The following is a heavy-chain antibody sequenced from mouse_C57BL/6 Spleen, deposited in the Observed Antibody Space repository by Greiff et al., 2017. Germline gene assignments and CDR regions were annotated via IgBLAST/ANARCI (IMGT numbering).Heavy chain of an antibody. CDR2: IYPGSGNT. V-gene: IGHV1-66*01. J-gene: IGHJ1*03. D-gene: IGHD1-1*01. CDR1: GYSFTSYY. CDR3: ASPITTVEPRYFDV. Sequence: QVQLQQSGPELVKPGASVKISCKASGYSFTSYYIHWVKQRPGQGLEWIGWIYPGSGNTKYNEKFKGKATLPADTSSSTAYMQLSSLTSEDSAVYYCASPITTVEPRYFDVWGTGTTVTVSS.